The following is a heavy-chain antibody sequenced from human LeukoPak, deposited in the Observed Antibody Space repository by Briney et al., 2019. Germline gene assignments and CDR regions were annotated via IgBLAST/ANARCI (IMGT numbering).Heavy chain of an antibody. V-gene: IGHV4-39*07. CDR2: IYYRGST. J-gene: IGHJ4*02. D-gene: IGHD3-22*01. CDR1: GGSISSSNYY. Sequence: PSETLSLTCTVSGGSISSSNYYWGWIRQPPGKGLEWIGSIYYRGSTYYNPSLKSRVTISVDTSKNQFSLKLSSVTAADTAVYYCARGDYYHPFDYWGQGTLVAVSS. CDR3: ARGDYYHPFDY.